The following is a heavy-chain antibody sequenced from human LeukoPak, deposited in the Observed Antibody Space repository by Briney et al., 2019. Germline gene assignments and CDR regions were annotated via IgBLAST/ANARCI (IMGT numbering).Heavy chain of an antibody. CDR2: IRYDGSNK. CDR3: AKEVDSGYARGFYYFDY. Sequence: GGSLRLSCAASGFTFSSYGMHWVRQAPGKGLEWVAFIRYDGSNKYYADSVKGRFTISRGNSRNTLYLQMNSLRAEDTAVYYCAKEVDSGYARGFYYFDYWGQGTLVTVSS. D-gene: IGHD5-12*01. CDR1: GFTFSSYG. J-gene: IGHJ4*02. V-gene: IGHV3-30*02.